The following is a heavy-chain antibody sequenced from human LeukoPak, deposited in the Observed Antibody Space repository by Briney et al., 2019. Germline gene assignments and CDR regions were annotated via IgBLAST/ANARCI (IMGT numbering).Heavy chain of an antibody. Sequence: SETLSLTCTVSGGSISSSSYYWGWIRQPPGKGLEWIGSIYYSGSTYYNPSLKSRVTISVDTSKNQFSLKLSSVTAADTAVYYCARGRGIIGMDVWGQGTTVTVSS. CDR2: IYYSGST. CDR1: GGSISSSSYY. D-gene: IGHD3-10*01. V-gene: IGHV4-39*07. CDR3: ARGRGIIGMDV. J-gene: IGHJ6*02.